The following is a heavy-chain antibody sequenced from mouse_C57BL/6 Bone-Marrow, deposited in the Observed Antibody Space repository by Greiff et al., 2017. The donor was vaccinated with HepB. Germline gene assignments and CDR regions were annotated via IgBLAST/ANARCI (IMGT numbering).Heavy chain of an antibody. J-gene: IGHJ1*03. D-gene: IGHD1-1*01. CDR2: INSDGGST. CDR1: EYEFPSHD. V-gene: IGHV5-2*01. CDR3: ARHGYYGSEWTYWYFDV. Sequence: DVKLVESGGGLVQPGESLKLSCESNEYEFPSHDMSWVRKTPEKRLELVAAINSDGGSTYYPDTMERRFIISRDNTKKTLYLQMSSLRSEDTALYYCARHGYYGSEWTYWYFDVWGTGTTVTVSS.